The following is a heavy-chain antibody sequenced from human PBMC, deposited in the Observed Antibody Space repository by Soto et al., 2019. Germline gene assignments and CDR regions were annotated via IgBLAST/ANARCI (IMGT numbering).Heavy chain of an antibody. J-gene: IGHJ4*02. Sequence: GSLILSCAASGFTFSTYAMSWVRQAPGKGLEWVSAISTSVGSTYYTDSVKGRFTISRDNSKNTLYLQMNSLRAEDTAVYYCAKGGQSYDYWGQGTLVTVSS. CDR2: ISTSVGST. V-gene: IGHV3-23*01. CDR3: AKGGQSYDY. CDR1: GFTFSTYA. D-gene: IGHD3-10*01.